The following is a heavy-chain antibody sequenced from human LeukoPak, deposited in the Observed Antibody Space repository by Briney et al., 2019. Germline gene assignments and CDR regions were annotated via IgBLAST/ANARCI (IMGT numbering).Heavy chain of an antibody. CDR3: ARVSLLDDGGLGDY. CDR2: ISGSGGST. J-gene: IGHJ4*02. D-gene: IGHD4-23*01. CDR1: GFTFSSYA. Sequence: PGGSLRLSCAASGFTFSSYAMSWVRQAPGKGLEWVSAISGSGGSTYYADSVKGRFTISRDNAKNSLYLQMNSLRAEDTAVYYCARVSLLDDGGLGDYWGQGTLVTVSS. V-gene: IGHV3-23*01.